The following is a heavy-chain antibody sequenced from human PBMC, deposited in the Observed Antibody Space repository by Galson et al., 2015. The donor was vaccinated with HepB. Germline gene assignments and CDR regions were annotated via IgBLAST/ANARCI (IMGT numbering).Heavy chain of an antibody. CDR1: GFTFTSYA. D-gene: IGHD2-15*01. Sequence: SLRLSCAASGFTFTSYAMTWVRQAPGKGLEWVSSITSSGGNTYYTDSVKGRFTISRDNSQNTLLLQMNSLRAEDTAVYYCAKDGIMVAANPYHFHDWGQGTPVTVAS. V-gene: IGHV3-23*01. CDR3: AKDGIMVAANPYHFHD. CDR2: ITSSGGNT. J-gene: IGHJ4*02.